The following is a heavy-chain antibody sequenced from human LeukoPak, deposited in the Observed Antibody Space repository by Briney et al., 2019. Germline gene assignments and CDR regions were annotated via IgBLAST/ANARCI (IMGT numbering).Heavy chain of an antibody. J-gene: IGHJ1*01. CDR2: IYYSGTT. V-gene: IGHV4-59*08. CDR1: GGSISNYY. D-gene: IGHD6-13*01. CDR3: ARHGAYSSPYLR. Sequence: SETLSLTCTVSGGSISNYYWSWIRQPPGRGLECMGDIYYSGTTNYNPSLTSRVPISVDTSKNQFSLKLSSVTAADTAVYYCARHGAYSSPYLRWGQGTLVTVSS.